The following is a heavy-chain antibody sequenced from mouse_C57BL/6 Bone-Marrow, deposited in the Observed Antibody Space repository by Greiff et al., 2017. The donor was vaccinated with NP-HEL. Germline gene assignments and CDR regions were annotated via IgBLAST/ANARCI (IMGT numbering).Heavy chain of an antibody. CDR3: ARHGWLLPDAMDY. J-gene: IGHJ4*01. D-gene: IGHD2-3*01. Sequence: EVQLQESGGGLVQPGGSLKLSCAASGFTFSDYYMYWVRQTPEKRLEWVAYISNGGGSTYYPDTVKGRFTISRENAKNTLYLQMSRLKSEDTAMYYCARHGWLLPDAMDYWGQGTSVTVSS. CDR1: GFTFSDYY. V-gene: IGHV5-12*01. CDR2: ISNGGGST.